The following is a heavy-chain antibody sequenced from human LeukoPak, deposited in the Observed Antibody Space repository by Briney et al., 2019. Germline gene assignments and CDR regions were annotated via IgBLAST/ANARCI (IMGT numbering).Heavy chain of an antibody. Sequence: SQTLSLTCAISGDSVSSNSAAWHWIRQSPSRGLEWLGRTYYRSKWYNDYAVSVQSRITIKPDTSKNEFTLQLNSVTPEDTAVYYCAREGYYFDYWGQGTLVTVSS. CDR2: TYYRSKWYN. CDR3: AREGYYFDY. V-gene: IGHV6-1*01. CDR1: GDSVSSNSAA. J-gene: IGHJ4*02. D-gene: IGHD2-15*01.